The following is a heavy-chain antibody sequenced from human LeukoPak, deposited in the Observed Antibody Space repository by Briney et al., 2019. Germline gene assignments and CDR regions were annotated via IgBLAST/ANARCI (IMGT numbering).Heavy chain of an antibody. V-gene: IGHV3-30*02. CDR1: GLTFSSYG. D-gene: IGHD6-19*01. CDR2: IRYDGSNK. J-gene: IGHJ4*02. CDR3: AKERIAVAGTFSH. Sequence: PGGSLRLSCAASGLTFSSYGMHWVRQAPGKGLEWVAFIRYDGSNKYYAYSVKGRFTISRDNSKNTLYLQMNSLRAEDTAVYYCAKERIAVAGTFSHWGQGTLVTVSS.